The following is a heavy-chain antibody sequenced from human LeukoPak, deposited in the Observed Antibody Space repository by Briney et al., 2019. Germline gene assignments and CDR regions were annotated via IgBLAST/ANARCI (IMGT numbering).Heavy chain of an antibody. CDR1: GFTFSSYA. Sequence: GGSLRLSCAASGFTFSSYAMHWVRQAPGKGLEYVSASSSNGGSTYYANSVKGRFTISRDNSKNTLYLQMGSLRAEDMAVYYCARGHYYGSGSYRLLDYWGQGTLVTVSS. D-gene: IGHD3-10*01. CDR3: ARGHYYGSGSYRLLDY. V-gene: IGHV3-64*01. J-gene: IGHJ4*02. CDR2: SSSNGGST.